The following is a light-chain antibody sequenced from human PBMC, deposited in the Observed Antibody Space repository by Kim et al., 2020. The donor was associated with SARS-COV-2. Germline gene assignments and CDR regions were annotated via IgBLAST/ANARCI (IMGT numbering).Light chain of an antibody. V-gene: IGLV3-1*01. CDR2: QDS. CDR1: KLGDKY. CDR3: QAWDSSTAYV. Sequence: SYELTQPPSVSVSPGQTASITCSGDKLGDKYACWYQQKPGQSPVLVIYQDSKRPSGIPERFSGSKSGNTATLTISGTQAMDEADYYCQAWDSSTAYVFGG. J-gene: IGLJ2*01.